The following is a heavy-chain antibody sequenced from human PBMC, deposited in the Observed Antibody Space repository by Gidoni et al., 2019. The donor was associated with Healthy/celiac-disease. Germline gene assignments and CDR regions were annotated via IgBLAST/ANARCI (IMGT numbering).Heavy chain of an antibody. D-gene: IGHD5-12*01. V-gene: IGHV3-21*01. Sequence: EVRLVESGGGLVKPGGSLRLSCDASGLTFRRYSMNWVRQAPGKGREWVSSISSSSSYIYYADSVKCRFTISRDNAKNSLYLQMNSLRAEDTAVYYCARAPRGGYVPYYFDYWGQGTLVTVSS. J-gene: IGHJ4*02. CDR2: ISSSSSYI. CDR1: GLTFRRYS. CDR3: ARAPRGGYVPYYFDY.